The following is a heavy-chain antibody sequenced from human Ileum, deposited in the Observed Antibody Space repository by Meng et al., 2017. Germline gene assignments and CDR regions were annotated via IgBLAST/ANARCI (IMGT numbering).Heavy chain of an antibody. CDR2: ISGSGGSK. CDR3: ARVSYNKGSPKFDS. CDR1: GFTFSISA. D-gene: IGHD1-14*01. Sequence: VERLEAGGGVVQRGGSLRLSGAAAGFTFSISAMSCVRQASVKGLEWFSAISGSGGSKYYADSVKGRFTIYRDNSKNTLYLQMNSLRAEYTALYYCARVSYNKGSPKFDSWGQGTLVTVSS. J-gene: IGHJ4*02. V-gene: IGHV3-23*01.